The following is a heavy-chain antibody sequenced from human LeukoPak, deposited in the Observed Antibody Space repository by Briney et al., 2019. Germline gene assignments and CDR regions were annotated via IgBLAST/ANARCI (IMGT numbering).Heavy chain of an antibody. CDR3: AREGGGYSYSFDY. J-gene: IGHJ4*02. D-gene: IGHD5-18*01. CDR2: ISSSGSYI. V-gene: IGHV3-21*01. CDR1: GFTFSSYG. Sequence: GGSLRLSRAASGFTFSSYGMHWVRQAPGKGLEWVSSISSSGSYIYYADSVKGRFTISRDNAKNSLYLEMNSLRVEDTAVYYCAREGGGYSYSFDYWGQGTLVTVSS.